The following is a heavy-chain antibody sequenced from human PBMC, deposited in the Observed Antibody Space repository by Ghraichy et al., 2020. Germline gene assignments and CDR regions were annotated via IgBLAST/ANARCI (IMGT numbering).Heavy chain of an antibody. D-gene: IGHD3-22*01. CDR3: ASLDRSCYYHIDY. V-gene: IGHV4-59*08. CDR2: MYFTGST. CDR1: GGSISRHY. Sequence: SETLSLTCSVSGGSISRHYWSWIRQPPGKGLEWIGYMYFTGSTNYNPSLKSRVTISVDTTKKQFSLRLSSVTAADTAVYYCASLDRSCYYHIDYWGQGILVTVSS. J-gene: IGHJ4*02.